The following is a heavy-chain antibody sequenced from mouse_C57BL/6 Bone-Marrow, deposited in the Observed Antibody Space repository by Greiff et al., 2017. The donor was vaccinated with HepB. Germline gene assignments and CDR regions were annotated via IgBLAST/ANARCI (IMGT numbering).Heavy chain of an antibody. CDR1: GFTFSSYG. CDR3: ASLYYSNYLYY. Sequence: DVQLQESGGDLVKPGGSLKLSCAASGFTFSSYGMSWVRQTPDKRLEWVATISSGGSYTYYPDSVKGRFTISRDNAKNTLYLQMSSLKSEDTAMYYCASLYYSNYLYYWGQGTTLTVSS. J-gene: IGHJ2*01. V-gene: IGHV5-6*01. CDR2: ISSGGSYT. D-gene: IGHD2-5*01.